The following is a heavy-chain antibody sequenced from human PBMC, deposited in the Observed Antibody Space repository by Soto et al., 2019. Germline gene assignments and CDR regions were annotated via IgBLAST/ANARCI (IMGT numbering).Heavy chain of an antibody. CDR2: ISYDGSIK. D-gene: IGHD5-18*01. V-gene: IGHV3-30*18. CDR3: ANSEYSRYKNIDV. J-gene: IGHJ6*02. Sequence: GGSLRLSCAASGFTFRSYGMHWVRQAPGRGLEWVALISYDGSIKYYADSVRGRFTISRDNSKNTLYLQMNSLRAEDTAVYYCANSEYSRYKNIDVWGQGTTVTVSS. CDR1: GFTFRSYG.